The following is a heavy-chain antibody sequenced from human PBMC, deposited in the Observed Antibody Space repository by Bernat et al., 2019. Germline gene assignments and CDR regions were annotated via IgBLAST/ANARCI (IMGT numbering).Heavy chain of an antibody. D-gene: IGHD3-16*01. CDR1: GFTFSGYW. V-gene: IGHV3-74*01. CDR2: INTDGTST. Sequence: VQLVESGGGLVQPGGSLRLSCAASGFTFSGYWMHWVRQVPGKGLVWVSRINTDGTSTSYADSVNGRFTMSRDNAKSTLYLQMNSLRAEDTAVYYCVRDSFWGAIYYGMDVWGQGTTVTVSS. CDR3: VRDSFWGAIYYGMDV. J-gene: IGHJ6*02.